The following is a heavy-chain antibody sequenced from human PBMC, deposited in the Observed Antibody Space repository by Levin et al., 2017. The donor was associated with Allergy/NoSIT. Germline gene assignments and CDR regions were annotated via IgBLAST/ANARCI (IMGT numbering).Heavy chain of an antibody. J-gene: IGHJ3*02. Sequence: ASVKVSCKASGYTFTGYYMHWVRQAPGQGLEWMGWINPNSGGTNYAQKFQGRVTMTRDTSISTAYMELSRLRSDDTAVYYCASGGGIQLWLRAGNAFDIWGQGTMVTVSS. D-gene: IGHD5-18*01. CDR2: INPNSGGT. V-gene: IGHV1-2*02. CDR1: GYTFTGYY. CDR3: ASGGGIQLWLRAGNAFDI.